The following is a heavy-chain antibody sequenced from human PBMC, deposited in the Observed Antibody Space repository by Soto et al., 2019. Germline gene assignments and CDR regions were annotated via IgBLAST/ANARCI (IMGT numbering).Heavy chain of an antibody. CDR2: ISGCGGSA. D-gene: IGHD6-19*01. V-gene: IGHV3-23*01. Sequence: GGSLRLSCAASAFTFSNYAMNWVRQAPGKGLEWVSVISGCGGSASYADSVQGRFTISRDNSKNTLYLQMNSLRAEDTAIYYCVREDSAWDSRGSFDFWGRGTMVTVSS. CDR1: AFTFSNYA. J-gene: IGHJ3*01. CDR3: VREDSAWDSRGSFDF.